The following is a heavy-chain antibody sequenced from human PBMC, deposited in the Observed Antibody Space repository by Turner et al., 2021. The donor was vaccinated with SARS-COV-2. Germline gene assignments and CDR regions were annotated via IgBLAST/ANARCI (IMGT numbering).Heavy chain of an antibody. Sequence: QVQLQQWGAGLVKPSETLSLTCGVSGGSFSTYYWSWIRQSPGKGLEWIAENKRSGSTNYSPTLKSRVTISVDTPKRQISLNLTSVTAADTAIYFCARGQSRGFYGSGSRRFDYWGQGTQVTVSS. J-gene: IGHJ4*02. D-gene: IGHD3-10*01. V-gene: IGHV4-34*01. CDR3: ARGQSRGFYGSGSRRFDY. CDR1: GGSFSTYY. CDR2: NKRSGST.